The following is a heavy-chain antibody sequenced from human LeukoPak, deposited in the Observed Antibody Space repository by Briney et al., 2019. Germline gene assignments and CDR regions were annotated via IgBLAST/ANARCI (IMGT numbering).Heavy chain of an antibody. CDR3: ARVPYCSSTSCYTSWYDP. Sequence: PGGSLRLSCAASGFTFSHYWMHWVRQAPGKGLVWVSRINSDGSSTTYADSVKGRLTISRDNAKNTLYLQMNGLRAEDTAVYYCARVPYCSSTSCYTSWYDPWGQGTLVTVSS. J-gene: IGHJ5*02. CDR1: GFTFSHYW. V-gene: IGHV3-74*01. CDR2: INSDGSST. D-gene: IGHD2-2*02.